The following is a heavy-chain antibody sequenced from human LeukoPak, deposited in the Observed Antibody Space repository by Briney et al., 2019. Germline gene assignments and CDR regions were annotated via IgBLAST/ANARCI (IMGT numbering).Heavy chain of an antibody. Sequence: GASVKVSCKASGYPFPSYDISWVRQAPGQGLEWMGRINSYSGNTKYVQNLQGRVTMTTDTSTSTTYMKLRSLRSDDTAVYYCARDIAARFDSWGQGTLVTVSS. CDR2: INSYSGNT. V-gene: IGHV1-18*01. J-gene: IGHJ4*02. D-gene: IGHD6-6*01. CDR1: GYPFPSYD. CDR3: ARDIAARFDS.